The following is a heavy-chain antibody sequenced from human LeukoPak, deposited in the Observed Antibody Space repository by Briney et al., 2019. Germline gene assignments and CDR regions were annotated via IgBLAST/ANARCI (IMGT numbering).Heavy chain of an antibody. Sequence: GGSLRLSCAASGFTFSNAWMSWVRQAPGKGLEWVGRIKSKTDGGTADYAAPVKGRFTTSRDDSKNTLYLQMNSLKTEDTTVYYCTTAVPATPGYWGQGTLVTVSS. CDR2: IKSKTDGGTA. V-gene: IGHV3-15*01. CDR1: GFTFSNAW. D-gene: IGHD2-2*01. J-gene: IGHJ4*02. CDR3: TTAVPATPGY.